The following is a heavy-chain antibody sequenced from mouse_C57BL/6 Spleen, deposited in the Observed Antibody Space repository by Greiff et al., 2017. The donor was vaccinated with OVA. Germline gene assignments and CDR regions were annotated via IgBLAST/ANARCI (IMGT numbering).Heavy chain of an antibody. CDR3: AIITTVVDY. Sequence: QVQLQQSGAELAKPGASVKLSCKASGYTFTSYWMHWVKQRPGQGLEWIGYINPSSGYTKYNQKFKDKATLTAEKSSSTAYMQLSSLTYEDSAGYYCAIITTVVDYWGQGTTLTVSS. J-gene: IGHJ2*01. V-gene: IGHV1-7*01. CDR2: INPSSGYT. D-gene: IGHD1-1*01. CDR1: GYTFTSYW.